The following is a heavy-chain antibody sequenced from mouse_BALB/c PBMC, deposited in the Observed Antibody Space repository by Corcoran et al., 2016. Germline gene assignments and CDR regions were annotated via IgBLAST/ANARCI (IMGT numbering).Heavy chain of an antibody. J-gene: IGHJ1*01. CDR2: IDPANGNT. CDR3: ARWDWYFDV. Sequence: EVQLQQSGAELVKTGASVKLSCTASGFNIKDTYMHWVKQRPEQGLEWIGRIDPANGNTKYDPKFQGKATITADTSSNTAYLQRSSLTSEDTAVYYCARWDWYFDVWGAGTTVTVSS. V-gene: IGHV14-3*02. CDR1: GFNIKDTY.